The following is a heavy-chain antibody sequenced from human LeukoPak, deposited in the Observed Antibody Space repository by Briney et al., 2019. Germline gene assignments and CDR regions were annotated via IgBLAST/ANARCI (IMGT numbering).Heavy chain of an antibody. CDR3: ASTVAGMRH. J-gene: IGHJ4*02. CDR2: ISYTGST. D-gene: IGHD6-13*01. CDR1: GGSISSGVYY. Sequence: SETLSLTCTVSGGSISSGVYYWSWIRQPPGKGLVLIGYISYTGSTYDNPSLKSRLTISVDTSNNPFSPELSPVTTADTAVYYCASTVAGMRHSGQGTLVTVSS. V-gene: IGHV4-30-4*01.